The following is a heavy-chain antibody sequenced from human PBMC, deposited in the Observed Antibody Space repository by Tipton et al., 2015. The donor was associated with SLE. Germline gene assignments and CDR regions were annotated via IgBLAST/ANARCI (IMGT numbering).Heavy chain of an antibody. Sequence: TLSLTCTVSGGSISSSSYYWGWIRQPPGKGLEWIGSIYYSGSTYYNPSLKSRVTISVDTSKNQFSLKLSSVTAADTAVYYCAGKYGSGTPVRYWGQGTLVTVSS. CDR3: AGKYGSGTPVRY. D-gene: IGHD3-10*01. J-gene: IGHJ4*02. CDR2: IYYSGST. V-gene: IGHV4-39*07. CDR1: GGSISSSSYY.